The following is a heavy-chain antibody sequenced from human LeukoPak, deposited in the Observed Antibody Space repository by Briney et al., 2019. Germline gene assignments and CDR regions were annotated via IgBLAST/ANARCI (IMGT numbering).Heavy chain of an antibody. CDR3: AREGSGYYFDY. V-gene: IGHV3-7*01. CDR1: GFTFSSYW. CDR2: IKQDGSEK. D-gene: IGHD3-22*01. J-gene: IGHJ4*02. Sequence: PGGSLRLSCAASGFTFSSYWMSWVRQAPGKGLEWVANIKQDGSEKYYVDSVKGRFTISRDNAKNSLYLQMNSLRAEDTAAYYCAREGSGYYFDYWGQGTLVTVSS.